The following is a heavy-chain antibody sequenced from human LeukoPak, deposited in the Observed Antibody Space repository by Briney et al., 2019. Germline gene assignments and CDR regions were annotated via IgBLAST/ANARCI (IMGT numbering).Heavy chain of an antibody. J-gene: IGHJ4*02. CDR3: AKSLMVRGVIINALYY. D-gene: IGHD3-10*01. CDR2: ISSSGSTI. CDR1: GFIFSVYY. Sequence: GRSLRLSCAASGFIFSVYYMSWIRHAPGKGLEWVSYISSSGSTIYYADSVKGRFTISRDNAKNSLYLQMNSLRAEDTAVYYCAKSLMVRGVIINALYYWGQGTLVTVSS. V-gene: IGHV3-11*04.